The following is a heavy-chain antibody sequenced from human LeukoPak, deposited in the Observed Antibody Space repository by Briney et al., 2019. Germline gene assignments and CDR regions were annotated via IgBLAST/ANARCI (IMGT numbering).Heavy chain of an antibody. CDR2: IYYSGST. Sequence: PSETLSPTCTVSGGSISSYYWSWIRQPPGKGLEWIGYIYYSGSTNYNPSLKSRVTISVDTSKNQFFLKLSSVTAADTAVYYCARLGIYYDSSGYYYVFDYWGQGTLVTVSS. D-gene: IGHD3-22*01. CDR3: ARLGIYYDSSGYYYVFDY. CDR1: GGSISSYY. J-gene: IGHJ4*02. V-gene: IGHV4-59*01.